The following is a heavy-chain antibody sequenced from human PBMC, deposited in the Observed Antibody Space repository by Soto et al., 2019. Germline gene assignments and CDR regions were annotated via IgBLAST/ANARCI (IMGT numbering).Heavy chain of an antibody. D-gene: IGHD3-22*01. J-gene: IGHJ5*02. CDR2: INHSGST. CDR1: AGTFSGYY. CDR3: ARGPEDYDKKHYDHRYVIPFPTQRTTDP. V-gene: IGHV4-34*01. Sequence: PSQNLSVTSTGSAGTFSGYYWRLIRQPPGKELEWIGEINHSGSTNYNPSLKSRVTISVDTSKNQFSLKLSSVTAADTAVYYCARGPEDYDKKHYDHRYVIPFPTQRTTDP.